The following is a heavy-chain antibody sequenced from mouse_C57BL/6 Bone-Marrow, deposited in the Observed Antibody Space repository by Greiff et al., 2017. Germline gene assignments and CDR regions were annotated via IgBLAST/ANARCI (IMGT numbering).Heavy chain of an antibody. V-gene: IGHV5-6*01. Sequence: EVQLQESGGDLVKPGGSLKLSCAASGFTFSSYGMSWVRQTPDQRLEWVATISRGGSYTYYPDSVKGRFTISRDNAKNTLYLQMSSLKSEDTAMYYCAIQRTGYYLDYWGQGTTLTVSS. D-gene: IGHD4-1*01. J-gene: IGHJ2*01. CDR3: AIQRTGYYLDY. CDR1: GFTFSSYG. CDR2: ISRGGSYT.